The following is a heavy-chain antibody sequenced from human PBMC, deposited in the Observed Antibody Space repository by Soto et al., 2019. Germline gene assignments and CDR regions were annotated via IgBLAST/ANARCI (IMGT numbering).Heavy chain of an antibody. V-gene: IGHV1-2*02. Sequence: ASVKVSCKASGYTFTGYYMHWVRQAPGQGLEWMGWINPNSGGTNYAQKFQGRVTMTRDTSISTAYMELSRLRSDDTAVYYCARRGKTYYYDSSGYSHDAFDIWGQGKMVTVSS. CDR1: GYTFTGYY. J-gene: IGHJ3*02. D-gene: IGHD3-22*01. CDR2: INPNSGGT. CDR3: ARRGKTYYYDSSGYSHDAFDI.